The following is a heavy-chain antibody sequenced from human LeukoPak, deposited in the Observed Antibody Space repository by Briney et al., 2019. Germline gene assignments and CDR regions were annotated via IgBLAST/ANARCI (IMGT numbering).Heavy chain of an antibody. D-gene: IGHD3-10*01. CDR3: ARVLLGSWDWFDP. J-gene: IGHJ5*02. Sequence: MTGGSLRLSCAASGFTFSSYSMNWVRQAPGKGLEWVSSISSSSSYIYYADSVKGRFTISRGNAKNTLYLQMNSLRAEDTAVYYCARVLLGSWDWFDPWGQGTLVTVSS. CDR2: ISSSSSYI. V-gene: IGHV3-21*01. CDR1: GFTFSSYS.